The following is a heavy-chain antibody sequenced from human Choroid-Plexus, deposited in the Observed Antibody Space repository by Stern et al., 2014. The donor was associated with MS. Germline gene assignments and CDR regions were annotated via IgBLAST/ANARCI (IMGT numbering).Heavy chain of an antibody. V-gene: IGHV3-30*18. J-gene: IGHJ5*02. CDR2: VSYDGSNK. Sequence: VQLVLSGGGVVQPGRPLRLSCVASGFTLGSCAMHWVRQAPGKGLEWVAGVSYDGSNKYYADSVKGRFTISRDNSQNTLYMQMSSLRPEDTAVYYCAKDRQYLTYFFDHWGQGSLVTVSS. CDR3: AKDRQYLTYFFDH. CDR1: GFTLGSCA. D-gene: IGHD2/OR15-2a*01.